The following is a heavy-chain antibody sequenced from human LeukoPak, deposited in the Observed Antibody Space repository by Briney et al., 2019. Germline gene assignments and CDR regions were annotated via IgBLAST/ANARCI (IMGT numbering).Heavy chain of an antibody. Sequence: PGRSLRLSCAASGFPFSTYAMHWVRQAPGKGLEWVAVISYDGSNKYYADSVKGRFTTSRDNSKNTLYLQMNSLRAEDTAVYYCARGAPADYWGQGTLVTVSS. CDR1: GFPFSTYA. V-gene: IGHV3-30-3*01. J-gene: IGHJ4*02. CDR2: ISYDGSNK. CDR3: ARGAPADY.